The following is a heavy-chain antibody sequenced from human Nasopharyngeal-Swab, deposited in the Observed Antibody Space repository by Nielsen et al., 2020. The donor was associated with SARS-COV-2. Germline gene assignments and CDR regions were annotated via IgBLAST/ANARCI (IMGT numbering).Heavy chain of an antibody. V-gene: IGHV5-51*01. Sequence: KVSCKGSGYSFTSYWIGWVRQMPGKGLEWMGIIYPGDSDTRYSPSFQGQVTISADKSISTAHLQWSSLKASDTAMYYCARQDVLRFLEWDYWGQGTLVTVSS. D-gene: IGHD3-3*01. CDR2: IYPGDSDT. J-gene: IGHJ4*02. CDR1: GYSFTSYW. CDR3: ARQDVLRFLEWDY.